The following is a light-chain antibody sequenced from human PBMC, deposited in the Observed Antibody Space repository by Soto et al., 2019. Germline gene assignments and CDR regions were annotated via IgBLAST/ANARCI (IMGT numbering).Light chain of an antibody. CDR1: SSNIGAGYD. Sequence: QSVLTQPPSVSGAPGQRVTISRTGSSSNIGAGYDVHWYQQLPGPAPKLLIYGNSNRPSGVPDRFSGSKSGTSASLAITGLQAEDEADYYCQSYDSSLSSVVFGGGTKLTVL. CDR3: QSYDSSLSSVV. CDR2: GNS. J-gene: IGLJ2*01. V-gene: IGLV1-40*01.